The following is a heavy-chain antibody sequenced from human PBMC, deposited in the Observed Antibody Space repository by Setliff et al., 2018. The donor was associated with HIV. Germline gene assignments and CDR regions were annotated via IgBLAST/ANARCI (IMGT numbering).Heavy chain of an antibody. CDR3: ASAGPYCGDDCPYNWLTP. J-gene: IGHJ5*02. D-gene: IGHD2-21*02. CDR1: SDSISSSY. CDR2: VHHSGST. V-gene: IGHV4-59*01. Sequence: SETRSLTCTVSSDSISSSYWTWIRQPPGQGLEWIGYVHHSGSTKYNASLRSRVTMSVDTSKNLFSLTLRSVTAADTAVYYCASAGPYCGDDCPYNWLTPWGQGTLVTVSS.